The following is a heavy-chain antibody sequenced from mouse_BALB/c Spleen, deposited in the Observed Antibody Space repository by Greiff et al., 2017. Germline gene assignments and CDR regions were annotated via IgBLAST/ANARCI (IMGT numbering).Heavy chain of an antibody. CDR2: INPSTGYT. CDR3: ARSGDGYYGFAD. D-gene: IGHD2-3*01. Sequence: QVQLQQSGAELAKPGASVKMSCKASGYTFTSYWMHWVKQRPGQGLEWIGYINPSTGYTEYNQKFKDKATLTADKSSSTAYMQLSSLTSEDSAVYYCARSGDGYYGFADWGEGTLVTVSA. CDR1: GYTFTSYW. V-gene: IGHV1-7*01. J-gene: IGHJ3*01.